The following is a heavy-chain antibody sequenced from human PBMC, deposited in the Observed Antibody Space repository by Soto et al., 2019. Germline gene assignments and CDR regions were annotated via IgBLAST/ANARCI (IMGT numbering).Heavy chain of an antibody. D-gene: IGHD3-3*01. CDR1: GFTFSSYA. CDR3: AKDNPYYDFWSGYYRI. Sequence: EVQLLESGGGLVQPGGSLRLSCAASGFTFSSYAMSWVRQAPGKGLEWVSAISGSGGSTYYADSVKGRFTISRDNSKNTLYLQMNSLRAEDTAVYYCAKDNPYYDFWSGYYRIWGQGTLVTVSS. CDR2: ISGSGGST. V-gene: IGHV3-23*01. J-gene: IGHJ4*02.